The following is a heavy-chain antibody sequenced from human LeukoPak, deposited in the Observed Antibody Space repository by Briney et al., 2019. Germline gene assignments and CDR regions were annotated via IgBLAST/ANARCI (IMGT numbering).Heavy chain of an antibody. D-gene: IGHD3-22*01. CDR1: GFPFRSHT. J-gene: IGHJ4*02. CDR3: ARVGDYYDSSGYYKN. Sequence: GGSLRLSCEGTGFPFRSHTMSWIRQAPGKGLEWVSAISGDGSTTHYAESVKGRFIISRDNSKNTLYLQMNSLRAEDTAVYYCARVGDYYDSSGYYKNWGQGTLVTVSS. CDR2: ISGDGSTT. V-gene: IGHV3-23*01.